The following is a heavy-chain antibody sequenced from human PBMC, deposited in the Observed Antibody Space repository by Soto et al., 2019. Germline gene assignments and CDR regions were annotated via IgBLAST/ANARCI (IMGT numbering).Heavy chain of an antibody. CDR1: GFTFSSYG. Sequence: GGSLRLSCAASGFTFSSYGIHWVRQAPGKGLEWVAVISCDGSNKYYADSVKGRFTISRDNSKNTLYLQMNSLRAEDTAVYYCAKDEERGDFWSGYPSRYFDYWGQGTLVTVSS. D-gene: IGHD3-3*01. V-gene: IGHV3-30*18. J-gene: IGHJ4*02. CDR2: ISCDGSNK. CDR3: AKDEERGDFWSGYPSRYFDY.